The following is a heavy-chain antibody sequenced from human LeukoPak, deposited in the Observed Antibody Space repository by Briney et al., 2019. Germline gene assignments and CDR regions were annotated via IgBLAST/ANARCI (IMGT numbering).Heavy chain of an antibody. V-gene: IGHV3-33*01. J-gene: IGHJ5*02. CDR2: IWYDGSNK. CDR1: GFTFSSYG. Sequence: PGGSLRLSCAASGFTFSSYGMHWVRQAPGKGLEWVAVIWYDGSNKYYADSVKGRFTISRDNSKNTLYLQMNSLRAEGTAVYYCARGYGDYGVSWFDPWGQGTLVTVSS. CDR3: ARGYGDYGVSWFDP. D-gene: IGHD4-17*01.